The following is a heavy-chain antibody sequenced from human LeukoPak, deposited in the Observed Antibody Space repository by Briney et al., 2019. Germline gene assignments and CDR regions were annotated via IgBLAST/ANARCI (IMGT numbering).Heavy chain of an antibody. V-gene: IGHV3-30*02. CDR2: IRYDGSNK. CDR1: GFTFSSYD. D-gene: IGHD2-21*02. Sequence: PGGSLRLSCAASGFTFSSYDIHWVRQAPGKGLEWVAFIRYDGSNKYYADSVKGRFTISRDNSKNTLYLQMNSLRAEDTAVYYCARDGDSPYCGGDCYPDAFDIWGQGTMVTVSS. CDR3: ARDGDSPYCGGDCYPDAFDI. J-gene: IGHJ3*02.